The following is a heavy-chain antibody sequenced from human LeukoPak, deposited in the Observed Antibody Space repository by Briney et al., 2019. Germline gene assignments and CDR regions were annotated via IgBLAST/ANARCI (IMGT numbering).Heavy chain of an antibody. CDR3: ARDGADGSSSPPEGNFDY. V-gene: IGHV3-33*01. CDR1: GFTFSSYG. D-gene: IGHD6-13*01. Sequence: GGSLRLSCAASGFTFSSYGMHWVRQAPGKGLEWVAVIWYDGSNKYYADSVKGRFTISRDNSKNTLYLQMNSLRAEDTAVYYCARDGADGSSSPPEGNFDYWGQGTLVTVSS. J-gene: IGHJ4*02. CDR2: IWYDGSNK.